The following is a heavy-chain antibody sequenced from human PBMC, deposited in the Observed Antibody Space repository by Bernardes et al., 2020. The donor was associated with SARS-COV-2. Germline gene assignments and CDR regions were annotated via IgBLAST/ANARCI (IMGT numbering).Heavy chain of an antibody. CDR1: GGSISSYY. Sequence: SETLSLTCTVSGGSISSYYWSWIRQPPGKGLEWIGYIYYSGSTNYNPSLKSRVTISVDTSKNQFSLKLSSVTAADTAVYYCAGIGAPFDYWGQGTLVTVSS. CDR3: AGIGAPFDY. J-gene: IGHJ4*02. CDR2: IYYSGST. D-gene: IGHD6-6*01. V-gene: IGHV4-59*01.